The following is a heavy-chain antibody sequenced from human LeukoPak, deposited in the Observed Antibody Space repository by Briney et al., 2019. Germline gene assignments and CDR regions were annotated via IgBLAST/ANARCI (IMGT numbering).Heavy chain of an antibody. CDR1: GFTFSDYY. V-gene: IGHV3-30*02. CDR2: IQYDGSSQ. J-gene: IGHJ4*02. D-gene: IGHD6-13*01. Sequence: GGSLRLSCAAPGFTFSDYYMSWVRQAPGKGLEWVTFIQYDGSSQYCADSVKGRFTISRDNSKNTLYLQMNSLGAEDTAVYYCAKESSRWQYFDYWGQGTLVTVSS. CDR3: AKESSRWQYFDY.